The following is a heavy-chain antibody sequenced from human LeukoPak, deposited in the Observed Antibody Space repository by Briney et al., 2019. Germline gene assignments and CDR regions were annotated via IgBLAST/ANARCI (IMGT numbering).Heavy chain of an antibody. CDR3: ARVPARPYCSSTSCYVIWFDP. CDR1: GGSCSGYY. V-gene: IGHV4-34*01. D-gene: IGHD2-2*01. CDR2: INHSGST. J-gene: IGHJ5*02. Sequence: SETLSLTCAVYGGSCSGYYWSWIRQPPGKGLEWIGEINHSGSTNYNPSLKSRVTISVDTSKNQFSLKLSSVTAADTAVYYCARVPARPYCSSTSCYVIWFDPWGQGTLVTVSS.